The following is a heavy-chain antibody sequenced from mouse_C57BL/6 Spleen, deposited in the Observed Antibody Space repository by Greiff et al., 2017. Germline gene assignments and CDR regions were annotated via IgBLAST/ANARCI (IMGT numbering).Heavy chain of an antibody. CDR2: IDPEDGDT. Sequence: EVQGVESGAELVRPGASVKLSCTASGFNIKDYYMHWVKQRPEQGLEWIGRIDPEDGDTEYAPKFQGKATMTADTSSNTAYLQLSSLTSEDTAVYYCTPYYYGSSAQRYFDVWGTGTTVTVSS. J-gene: IGHJ1*03. V-gene: IGHV14-1*01. CDR3: TPYYYGSSAQRYFDV. CDR1: GFNIKDYY. D-gene: IGHD1-1*01.